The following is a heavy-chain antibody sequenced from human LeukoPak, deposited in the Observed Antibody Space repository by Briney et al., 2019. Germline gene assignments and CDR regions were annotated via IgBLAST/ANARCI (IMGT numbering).Heavy chain of an antibody. Sequence: ASVKVSCKASGYIFTGYGIPWLRQAPGQGLEWMGWIGAYNGNTKYVQKLQGRVTMTTETSTSTAYMELRSLRSNDTAVYYCAKSVTLWFREGDDFDYWGQGTLVTVSS. V-gene: IGHV1-18*01. CDR2: IGAYNGNT. CDR1: GYIFTGYG. D-gene: IGHD3-10*01. J-gene: IGHJ4*02. CDR3: AKSVTLWFREGDDFDY.